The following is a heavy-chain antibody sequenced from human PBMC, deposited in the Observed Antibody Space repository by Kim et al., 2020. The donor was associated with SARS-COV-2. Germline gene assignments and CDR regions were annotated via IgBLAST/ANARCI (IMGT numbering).Heavy chain of an antibody. CDR3: ARVDCSGGSCYSSYGMDV. Sequence: GGSLRLSCAASGFTFSSDSMNWVRQAPGKGLEWVSSISSSSSYIYYADSVKGRFTISRDNAKNSLYLQMNSLRAEDTAGYYCARVDCSGGSCYSSYGMDVWGQGTTVTVS. J-gene: IGHJ6*02. D-gene: IGHD2-15*01. CDR2: ISSSSSYI. V-gene: IGHV3-21*01. CDR1: GFTFSSDS.